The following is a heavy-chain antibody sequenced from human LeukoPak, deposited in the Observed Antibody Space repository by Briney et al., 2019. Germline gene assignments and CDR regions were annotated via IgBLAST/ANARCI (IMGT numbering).Heavy chain of an antibody. J-gene: IGHJ4*02. CDR1: GYTFTGYY. D-gene: IGHD6-6*01. CDR2: INTNTGNP. CDR3: ARVLAAEQLGFGHY. V-gene: IGHV7-4-1*02. Sequence: ASVKVSYKASGYTFTGYYMHWVRQAPGQGLEWMGWINTNTGNPTYAQGFTGRFVFSLYTSVSTAYLQISSLKAEDTAVYYCARVLAAEQLGFGHYWGQGTLVTVSS.